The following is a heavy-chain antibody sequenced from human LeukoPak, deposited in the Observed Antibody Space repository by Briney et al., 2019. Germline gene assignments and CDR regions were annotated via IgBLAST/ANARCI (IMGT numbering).Heavy chain of an antibody. J-gene: IGHJ4*02. D-gene: IGHD5-24*01. CDR2: INHSGST. Sequence: SETLSLTCAVYGGSFSGYYWSWIRQPPGKGLEWIGEINHSGSTNYNPSLKSRVTISVDTSKNQFSLKLSSVTAADTVAYYCAAPREDGYNYFDYWGQGTLVTVSS. CDR1: GGSFSGYY. CDR3: AAPREDGYNYFDY. V-gene: IGHV4-34*01.